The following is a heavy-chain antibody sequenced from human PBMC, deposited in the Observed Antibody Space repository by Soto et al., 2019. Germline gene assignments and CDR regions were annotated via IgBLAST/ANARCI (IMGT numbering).Heavy chain of an antibody. CDR1: GYSFSTYW. J-gene: IGHJ6*01. CDR2: IFPGDSDN. V-gene: IGHV5-51*01. Sequence: PGESLKISCSCSGYSFSTYWIAWVRQMPGKGLEWLVIIFPGDSDNRYSPSFQGQVTISADEPSRTAYLQLSSMKASDTAMYYCARRYYYYGMDFWGQGTPVTLSS. CDR3: ARRYYYYGMDF.